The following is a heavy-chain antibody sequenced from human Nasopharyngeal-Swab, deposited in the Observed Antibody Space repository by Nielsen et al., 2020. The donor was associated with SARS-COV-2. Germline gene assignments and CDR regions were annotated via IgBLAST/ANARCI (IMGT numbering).Heavy chain of an antibody. Sequence: GESLKISCSASGFTFSDYYLTWVRQTPGKGLQWVSHISLSGPTKHSADSVKGRFTISRDNARNTLLLQMGSLTADDTAIYYCARAPAGVAVPLIDYWGQGTLVTVSS. CDR2: ISLSGPTK. J-gene: IGHJ4*02. CDR3: ARAPAGVAVPLIDY. D-gene: IGHD3-3*01. CDR1: GFTFSDYY. V-gene: IGHV3-11*01.